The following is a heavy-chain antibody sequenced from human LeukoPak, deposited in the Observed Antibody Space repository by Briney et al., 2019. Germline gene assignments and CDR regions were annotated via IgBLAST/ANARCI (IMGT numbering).Heavy chain of an antibody. J-gene: IGHJ4*02. Sequence: ASVTVSCTASGYTFTSYGISWVRQAPGQGLEWMGWISAYNGNTNYAQKLQGRVTMTTDTSTSTAYMELRSLRSDDTAVYYCARRGTYYYDSSGSDYWGQGTLVTVSS. CDR2: ISAYNGNT. D-gene: IGHD3-22*01. CDR1: GYTFTSYG. CDR3: ARRGTYYYDSSGSDY. V-gene: IGHV1-18*01.